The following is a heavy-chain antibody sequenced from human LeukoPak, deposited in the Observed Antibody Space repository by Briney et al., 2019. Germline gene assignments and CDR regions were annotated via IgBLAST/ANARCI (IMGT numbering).Heavy chain of an antibody. V-gene: IGHV3-15*01. Sequence: PGGSLRLSCAASGFTFSNVWMSWVRQAPGKGLEWVGRIKNKADAGTAEYAAPVKSRFSISRDDSKNTVYLQMNSLETEDTGMYYCTTEGLPGSFDYWGQGTLVTDSS. CDR2: IKNKADAGTA. J-gene: IGHJ4*02. CDR1: GFTFSNVW. CDR3: TTEGLPGSFDY. D-gene: IGHD4-11*01.